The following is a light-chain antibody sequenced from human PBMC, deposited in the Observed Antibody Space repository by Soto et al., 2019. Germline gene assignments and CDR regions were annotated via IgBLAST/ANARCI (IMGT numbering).Light chain of an antibody. V-gene: IGKV1-13*02. CDR3: QQFQSYALT. CDR2: DAS. J-gene: IGKJ4*01. CDR1: QGISSA. Sequence: AIQLTQSPSSLSASVGDRVTITCRASQGISSALAWYQHKPGRAPRLLIYDASSLQSGVSSRFSGSGSGTDFTLTISSLQPEDFATYYRQQFQSYALTFGGGTKLEIK.